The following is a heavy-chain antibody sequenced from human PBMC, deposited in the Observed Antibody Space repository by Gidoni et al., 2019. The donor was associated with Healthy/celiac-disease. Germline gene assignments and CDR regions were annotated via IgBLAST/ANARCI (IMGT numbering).Heavy chain of an antibody. CDR1: GFPFGDYA. CDR2: IRSKAYGGTT. D-gene: IGHD3-10*01. CDR3: TRSPLWFGESFPDY. Sequence: EVQLVESGGGLVQPGRSLRLSCTASGFPFGDYAMSWFRQAPGKGLEWVGFIRSKAYGGTTEYAASVKGRFTISRDDSKSIAYLQMNSLKTEDTAVYYCTRSPLWFGESFPDYWGQGTLVTVSS. J-gene: IGHJ4*02. V-gene: IGHV3-49*03.